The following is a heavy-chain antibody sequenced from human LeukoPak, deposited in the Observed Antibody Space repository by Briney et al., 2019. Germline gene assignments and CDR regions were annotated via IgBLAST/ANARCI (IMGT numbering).Heavy chain of an antibody. CDR1: GGSFSCYY. J-gene: IGHJ4*02. CDR2: INHSGGT. CDR3: ARNNYYFDC. Sequence: PSETLSLTCAVYGGSFSCYYWSWIRQPPGKGLEWIGEINHSGGTTYNPSLKSRITMSVDTSKNQFSLKLNSVTAADTAVYFCARNNYYFDCWGQGTLVTVSS. V-gene: IGHV4-34*01. D-gene: IGHD5-24*01.